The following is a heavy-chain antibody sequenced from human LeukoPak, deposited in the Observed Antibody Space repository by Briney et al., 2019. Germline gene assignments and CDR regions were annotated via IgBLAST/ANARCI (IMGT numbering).Heavy chain of an antibody. V-gene: IGHV1-69*04. CDR3: AKDQGDSSSWYDDS. D-gene: IGHD6-13*01. Sequence: SVKVSCKASGGTFITYAISWVRQGPGQGLEWMGRIIPTLGMTNYAQKFEGRVTITADKSTSTAYMDLSSLRAEDTAVYYCAKDQGDSSSWYDDSWGQGTLVTVSS. CDR2: IIPTLGMT. J-gene: IGHJ5*01. CDR1: GGTFITYA.